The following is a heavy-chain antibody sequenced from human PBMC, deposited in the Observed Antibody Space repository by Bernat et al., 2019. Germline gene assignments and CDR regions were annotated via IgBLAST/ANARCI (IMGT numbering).Heavy chain of an antibody. CDR3: AHRPSSRLGYV. CDR2: IYWDDDE. D-gene: IGHD3-16*01. Sequence: QVTLMESGPTLVKPTQTLTLTCTLSGLSISTNGVGVGWIRQPPGKALEWLALIYWDDDERYSPSLRSRLMITKDTSKNQVVLTMTNMDPVDTATYYCAHRPSSRLGYVWGKGTTVTVSS. V-gene: IGHV2-5*02. CDR1: GLSISTNGVG. J-gene: IGHJ6*04.